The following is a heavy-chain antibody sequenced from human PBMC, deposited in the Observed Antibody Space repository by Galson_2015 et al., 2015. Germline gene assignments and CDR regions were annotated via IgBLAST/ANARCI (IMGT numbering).Heavy chain of an antibody. CDR1: GFTVSSNY. J-gene: IGHJ6*03. CDR3: ARGIVPAAVINYYYYMDV. V-gene: IGHV3-53*01. Sequence: SLRLSCAASGFTVSSNYMSWVRQAPGKGLEWISVIYSGGSTYYADSVKGRFTISRDNTKNTLYLQMNSLRAEDTAVYYCARGIVPAAVINYYYYMDVWGKGTTVTVSS. CDR2: IYSGGST. D-gene: IGHD2-2*01.